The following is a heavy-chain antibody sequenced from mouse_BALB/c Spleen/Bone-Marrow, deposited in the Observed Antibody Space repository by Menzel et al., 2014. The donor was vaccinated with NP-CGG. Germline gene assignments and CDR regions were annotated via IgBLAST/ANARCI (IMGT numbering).Heavy chain of an antibody. Sequence: EVQGVESGGGLVQPGGSRKLSCAASGFTFSSFAMHWVRQAPEKGPEWVAYISSGSSTIYYADTVMGRFTISRDNPKNTLFLQMTSLRSEDTAMYYCARSGSSTGYFDYWGQGTTLTVSS. CDR3: ARSGSSTGYFDY. J-gene: IGHJ2*01. V-gene: IGHV5-17*02. D-gene: IGHD1-1*01. CDR2: ISSGSSTI. CDR1: GFTFSSFA.